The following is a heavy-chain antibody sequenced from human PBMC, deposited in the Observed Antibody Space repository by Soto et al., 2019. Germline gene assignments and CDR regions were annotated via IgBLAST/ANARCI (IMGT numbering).Heavy chain of an antibody. CDR1: GYTFTGYY. CDR2: INPNSGGT. D-gene: IGHD1-26*01. V-gene: IGHV1-2*02. J-gene: IGHJ5*02. Sequence: GASVKVSCKASGYTFTGYYMHWVRQAPGQGLEWMGWINPNSGGTNYAQKFQGRVTMTKDTSISTAYMELSRLRSDDTAVYYCARSYSGSYFFLGWFDPWGQGXLVTVYS. CDR3: ARSYSGSYFFLGWFDP.